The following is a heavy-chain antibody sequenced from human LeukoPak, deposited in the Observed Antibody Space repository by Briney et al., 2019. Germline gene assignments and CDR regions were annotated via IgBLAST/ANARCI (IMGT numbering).Heavy chain of an antibody. D-gene: IGHD3-22*01. V-gene: IGHV1-18*01. J-gene: IGHJ4*02. CDR1: GYTFSNYS. CDR3: ARDSNYYDTSGYDY. CDR2: ISTYNGNT. Sequence: ASVKVSCKASGYTFSNYSVSWVRQAPGQGLEWMGWISTYNGNTNYAQKVQGRVTMTTDTSTSTAYMELRSQGSDDTAVYYCARDSNYYDTSGYDYWGQGTLVTVSS.